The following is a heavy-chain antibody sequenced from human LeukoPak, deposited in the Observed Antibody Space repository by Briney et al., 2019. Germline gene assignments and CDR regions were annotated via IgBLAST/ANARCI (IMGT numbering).Heavy chain of an antibody. CDR3: ARVRGSLPLYYFDY. J-gene: IGHJ4*02. CDR2: IYYSGST. D-gene: IGHD1-26*01. CDR1: GGSISSSSYY. Sequence: PSETLSLTCTVSGGSISSSSYYWGWIRQPPGKGLEWIGGIYYSGSTYYNPSLKSRVTISVDTSKNQFSLKLSSVTAADTAVYYCARVRGSLPLYYFDYWGQGTLVTVSS. V-gene: IGHV4-39*07.